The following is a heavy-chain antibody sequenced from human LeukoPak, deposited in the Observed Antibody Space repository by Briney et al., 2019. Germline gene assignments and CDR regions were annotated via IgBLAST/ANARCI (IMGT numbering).Heavy chain of an antibody. CDR1: GGSISSYY. V-gene: IGHV4-59*01. CDR3: ARGGGIVVVPAAIVDALDI. D-gene: IGHD2-2*01. CDR2: IYYSGST. J-gene: IGHJ3*02. Sequence: PSETLSLTCTVSGGSISSYYWSWVWQPPGKGLEWIGYIYYSGSTNYNPSLKSRVTISVDTSKNQFSLKLSSVTAADTAVYYCARGGGIVVVPAAIVDALDIWGQGTMVTVSS.